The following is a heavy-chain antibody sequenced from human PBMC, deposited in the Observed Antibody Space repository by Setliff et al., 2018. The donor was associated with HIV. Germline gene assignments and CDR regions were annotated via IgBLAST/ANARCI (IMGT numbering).Heavy chain of an antibody. CDR1: GGSLSGFY. V-gene: IGHV4-34*01. D-gene: IGHD3-10*01. CDR2: IYQSGNT. Sequence: ETLSLTCAVYGGSLSGFYWTFIRQSPGKGLEWIGSIYQSGNTNYNPSLESRLTISVDTAKNQFFLNLKSVTAADTAVYFCAREYSGSGINFNPLTWGQGTLVTVSS. J-gene: IGHJ5*02. CDR3: AREYSGSGINFNPLT.